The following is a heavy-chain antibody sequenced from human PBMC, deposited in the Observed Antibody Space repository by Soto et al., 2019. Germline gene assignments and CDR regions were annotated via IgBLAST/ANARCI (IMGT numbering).Heavy chain of an antibody. CDR1: GYSFNTYA. CDR2: INAGNVNT. V-gene: IGHV1-3*01. Sequence: QVQLVQSGAEVKNPGASVKVSCKASGYSFNTYAMHWVRQAPGQRLEWLAWINAGNVNTKYSQKFQGRLTVTRDTSVSTAYMELSSLTYEDTAMYYWARDMGQHLVTMSYDSAMYAWGQGTTVTVS. D-gene: IGHD6-6*01. CDR3: ARDMGQHLVTMSYDSAMYA. J-gene: IGHJ6*02.